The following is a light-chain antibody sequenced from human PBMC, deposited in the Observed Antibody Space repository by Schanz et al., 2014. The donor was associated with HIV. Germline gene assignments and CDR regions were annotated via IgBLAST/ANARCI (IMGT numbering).Light chain of an antibody. Sequence: IVLTQSPGTLSLSPGERGTLSCRASQSISSSLLAWYQKKPGQAPTLLIYAASSRASGVPDRFSGSGSGADFTLTISGLEPEDFAVYYCQQYGSSPFTFGPGTRVDFK. V-gene: IGKV3-20*01. CDR3: QQYGSSPFT. CDR1: QSISSSL. CDR2: AAS. J-gene: IGKJ3*01.